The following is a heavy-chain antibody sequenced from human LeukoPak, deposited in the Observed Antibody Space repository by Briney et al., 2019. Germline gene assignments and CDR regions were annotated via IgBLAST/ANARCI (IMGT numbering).Heavy chain of an antibody. Sequence: AGGSLRLSCAASGFTFSNHGMHWVRQAPGKGPEWVALIWHDGSNKYYGDSVKGRFTISRDNSKNTVYLQMNSLRAEDTGVYYCARDRLEAVSDDDYFDYWGQGTLVTVSS. CDR1: GFTFSNHG. V-gene: IGHV3-33*01. CDR2: IWHDGSNK. J-gene: IGHJ4*02. CDR3: ARDRLEAVSDDDYFDY. D-gene: IGHD4-17*01.